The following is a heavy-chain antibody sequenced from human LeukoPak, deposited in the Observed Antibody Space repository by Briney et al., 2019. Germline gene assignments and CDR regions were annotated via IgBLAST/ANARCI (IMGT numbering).Heavy chain of an antibody. CDR1: GFTFSSYW. Sequence: GGSLRLSCAASGFTFSSYWMHWVRQAPGKGLVWVSRINSDGSSTGYADSVKGRFTISRDNAKNTLYLQMNSLRAEDTAVYYCARADSSGYKYYFDYWGQGTLVTVSS. D-gene: IGHD3-22*01. J-gene: IGHJ4*02. CDR3: ARADSSGYKYYFDY. V-gene: IGHV3-74*01. CDR2: INSDGSST.